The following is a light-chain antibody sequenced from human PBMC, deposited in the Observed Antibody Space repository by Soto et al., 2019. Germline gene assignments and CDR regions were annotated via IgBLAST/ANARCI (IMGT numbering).Light chain of an antibody. CDR3: QQYHSYSLT. CDR1: QSISSW. CDR2: KAS. V-gene: IGKV1-5*03. Sequence: DIQMTQSRASLSASVGDRVIITCRASQSISSWLAWYQQKPGKAPKLLIYKASSLEGGVPSRFSGSGSGTDFTLTISSLQPDDFATYYCQQYHSYSLTFGGGTKVDIK. J-gene: IGKJ4*01.